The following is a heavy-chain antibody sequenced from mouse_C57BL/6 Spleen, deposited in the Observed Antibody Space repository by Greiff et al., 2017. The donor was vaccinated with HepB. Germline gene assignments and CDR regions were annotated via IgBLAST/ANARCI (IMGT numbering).Heavy chain of an antibody. V-gene: IGHV1-19*01. CDR2: INPYNGGT. CDR3: ARRGTVVDFDY. J-gene: IGHJ2*01. CDR1: GYTFTDYY. Sequence: VQLQQSGPVLVKPGASVKMSCKASGYTFTDYYMNWVKQSHGKSLEWIGVINPYNGGTSYKQKFKGKATLTVDKSSSTAYMELNSLTSEDSAVYYCARRGTVVDFDYWGQGTTLTVSS. D-gene: IGHD1-1*01.